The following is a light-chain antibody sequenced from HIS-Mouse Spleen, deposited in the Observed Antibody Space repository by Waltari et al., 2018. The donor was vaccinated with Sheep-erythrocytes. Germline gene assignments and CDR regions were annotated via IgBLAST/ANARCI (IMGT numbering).Light chain of an antibody. CDR3: CSYAGSYNHV. CDR1: SSDVGGYNY. CDR2: DVS. V-gene: IGLV2-11*01. Sequence: QSALTQPRSVSGSPGQSVTISCTGTSSDVGGYNYVSWYQQHPGKAPKLMIYDVSTRPSGVPVRFSGSKSGTTASLTISGLQAEDEADYYCCSYAGSYNHVFATGTKVTVL. J-gene: IGLJ1*01.